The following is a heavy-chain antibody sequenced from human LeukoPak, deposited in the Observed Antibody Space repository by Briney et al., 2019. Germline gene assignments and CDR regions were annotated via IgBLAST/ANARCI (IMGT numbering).Heavy chain of an antibody. J-gene: IGHJ4*02. V-gene: IGHV4-61*02. D-gene: IGHD3-10*01. CDR2: VYTSGST. CDR1: SGSISSGSYY. CDR3: ARGYYGSGRSNQYYFDY. Sequence: PSETLSLTCTVSSGSISSGSYYWSWIRQPAGKGLEWIGRVYTSGSTNYNPSLKSRVTISVDTSKNQFSLKLSSVAAADTAVYYCARGYYGSGRSNQYYFDYWGQGTLVTVSS.